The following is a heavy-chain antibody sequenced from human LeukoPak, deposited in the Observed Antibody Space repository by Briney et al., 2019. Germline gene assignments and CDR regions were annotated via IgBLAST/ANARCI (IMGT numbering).Heavy chain of an antibody. J-gene: IGHJ4*02. CDR2: ISGSGGST. CDR3: ARDPYDILTGTPHFFDY. Sequence: PGGSLRLSCAASGFTFSSYAMSWVRQAPGKGLEWVSAISGSGGSTYYADSVKGRFTVSRDNSKNTLYLQMNSLRAEDMAVYYCARDPYDILTGTPHFFDYWGQGTLVAVSS. V-gene: IGHV3-23*01. CDR1: GFTFSSYA. D-gene: IGHD3-9*01.